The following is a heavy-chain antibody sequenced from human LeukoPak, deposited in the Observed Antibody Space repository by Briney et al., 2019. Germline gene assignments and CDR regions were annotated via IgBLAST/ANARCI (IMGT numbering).Heavy chain of an antibody. CDR1: GGSISSYY. D-gene: IGHD6-6*01. V-gene: IGHV4-59*12. Sequence: TSETLSLTCTVSGGSISSYYWSWIRQPPGKGLEWIGYIYYSGSTNYNPSLKSRVTISVDTSKNQFSLKLSSVTAADTAVYYCARDSYSSSSKGYYYYMDVWGKGTTVTVSS. J-gene: IGHJ6*03. CDR2: IYYSGST. CDR3: ARDSYSSSSKGYYYYMDV.